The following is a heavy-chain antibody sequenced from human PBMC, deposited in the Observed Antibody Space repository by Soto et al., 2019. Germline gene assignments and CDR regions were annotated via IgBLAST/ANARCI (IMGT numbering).Heavy chain of an antibody. V-gene: IGHV1-2*04. CDR3: ARREAGYYYYGMDV. CDR2: INPNSGGT. Sequence: ASVKVSCTASGYAFTVYYMHWVRQAPGQGLEWTGWINPNSGGTNYAQKFQGWVTMTRDTSISTAYMELSRLRSDDTAVYYCARREAGYYYYGMDVWGQGTTVTVSS. CDR1: GYAFTVYY. J-gene: IGHJ6*02.